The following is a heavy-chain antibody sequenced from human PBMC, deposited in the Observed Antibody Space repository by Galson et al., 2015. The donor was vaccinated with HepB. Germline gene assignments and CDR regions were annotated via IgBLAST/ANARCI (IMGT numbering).Heavy chain of an antibody. D-gene: IGHD4-17*01. V-gene: IGHV3-74*01. Sequence: SLRLSCAASGFSVRSYWMHLVRQVPGEGLVWFSRINEDGSRINYADSVKGRLTIYKDTAKNTLYLQMNSLRTGDTAVYYCSRDTYGPDDYWGQGTRGTVSS. J-gene: IGHJ4*02. CDR1: GFSVRSYW. CDR3: SRDTYGPDDY. CDR2: INEDGSRI.